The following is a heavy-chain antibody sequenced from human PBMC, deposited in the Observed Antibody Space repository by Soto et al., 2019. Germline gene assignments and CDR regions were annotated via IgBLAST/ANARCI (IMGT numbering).Heavy chain of an antibody. CDR3: AFSLVGEEGFYF. CDR2: IYYSGST. Sequence: SETLSLTGTVSGGCISRYYWSWIRQPPGKGLEWIGYIYYSGSTDYNPSLKSRVTISVDTSKNQFSLKRSSVTAAQTAVYFCAFSLVGEEGFYF. J-gene: IGHJ2*01. CDR1: GGCISRYY. V-gene: IGHV4-59*01.